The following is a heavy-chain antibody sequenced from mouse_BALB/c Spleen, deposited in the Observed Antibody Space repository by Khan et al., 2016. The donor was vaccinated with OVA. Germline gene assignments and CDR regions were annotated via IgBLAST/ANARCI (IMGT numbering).Heavy chain of an antibody. V-gene: IGHV3-2*02. Sequence: EVELVESGPGLVKPSQSLSLTCTVTGYSITSGYGRNWIRQFPGNKLEWMGYISYSGSTNYNPSFKSRISITRDTSKNQFFLQLNSVTTEDTATYYCARTARIKYWGQGTTLTVSS. CDR1: GYSITSGYG. J-gene: IGHJ2*01. CDR3: ARTARIKY. D-gene: IGHD1-2*01. CDR2: ISYSGST.